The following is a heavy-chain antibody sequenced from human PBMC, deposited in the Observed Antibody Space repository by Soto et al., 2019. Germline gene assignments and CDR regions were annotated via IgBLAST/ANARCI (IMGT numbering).Heavy chain of an antibody. CDR2: IYYSGST. J-gene: IGHJ4*02. D-gene: IGHD6-19*01. V-gene: IGHV4-30-4*01. CDR1: GGSISSWDYY. Sequence: SETLSLTCTVSGGSISSWDYYWSWIRQPPGKGLEWIGYIYYSGSTYYNPSLKSRVTISVDTSKNQFSLKLSSVTAADTAVYYSASRQYSSGWYVDYWGQGTLVTVSS. CDR3: ASRQYSSGWYVDY.